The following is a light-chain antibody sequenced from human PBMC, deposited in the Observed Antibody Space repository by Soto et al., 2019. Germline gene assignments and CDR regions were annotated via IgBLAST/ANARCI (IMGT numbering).Light chain of an antibody. CDR3: HSYDSGLGV. Sequence: QPVLTQPPSVSGAPGQRVTISCTGSSSNIGAGYDVHWYQQLPGTAPKLLIYGNTNRPSGVPDRFSGSKSGTSASLAIPGLLAEDEADYYCHSYDSGLGVFGGGTKLTVL. J-gene: IGLJ2*01. CDR1: SSNIGAGYD. CDR2: GNT. V-gene: IGLV1-40*01.